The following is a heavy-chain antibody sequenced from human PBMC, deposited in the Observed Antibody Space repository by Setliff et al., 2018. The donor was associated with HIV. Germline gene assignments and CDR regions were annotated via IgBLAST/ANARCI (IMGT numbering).Heavy chain of an antibody. CDR2: IYYNGHT. V-gene: IGHV4-39*01. D-gene: IGHD3-10*01. Sequence: PSETLSLTCTVSGGSITSSNSYWGWIRQSPGKGLEWIGSIYYNGHTSYNPSLQSRVTIYVERTQNQFSLRLRSVTATDTAVYYCARHLRFYYVAESYGYFDYWGQGSLVTVSS. CDR3: ARHLRFYYVAESYGYFDY. CDR1: GGSITSSNSY. J-gene: IGHJ4*02.